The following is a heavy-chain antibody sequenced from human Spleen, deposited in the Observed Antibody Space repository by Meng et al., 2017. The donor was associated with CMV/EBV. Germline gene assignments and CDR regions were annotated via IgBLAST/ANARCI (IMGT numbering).Heavy chain of an antibody. Sequence: GESLKISCVVSGFTFSGYSMNWVRQGPGKGLEWISYISNTGTTTDYADSVKGRFTISRDNAKNSLYLQMNSLRAEDTAVYYCARDRLLNVWGQGTTVTVSS. D-gene: IGHD2-21*02. CDR3: ARDRLLNV. J-gene: IGHJ6*02. CDR2: ISNTGTTT. CDR1: GFTFSGYS. V-gene: IGHV3-48*04.